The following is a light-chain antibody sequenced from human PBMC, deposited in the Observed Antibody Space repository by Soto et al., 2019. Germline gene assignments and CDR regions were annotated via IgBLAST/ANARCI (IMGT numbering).Light chain of an antibody. Sequence: SYVLTQPPSVSVAPRQTARITCAGNNIGSKFVHWYQQRPGQAPVLVVSDDTDRPSGIPERFSGSKSGTSASLAISGLQSEDEADYYCAAWDDSLNGPYVVFGGGTKVTVL. CDR3: AAWDDSLNGPYVV. CDR1: NIGSKF. CDR2: DDT. J-gene: IGLJ2*01. V-gene: IGLV3-21*02.